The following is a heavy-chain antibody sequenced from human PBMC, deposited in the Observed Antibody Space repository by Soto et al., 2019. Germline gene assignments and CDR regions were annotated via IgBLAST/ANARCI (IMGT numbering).Heavy chain of an antibody. D-gene: IGHD2-15*01. Sequence: SETLSLTCTVSGGSISSYYWSWIRQPPGKGLEWIGYIYYSGSTNYNPSLKSRVTISVDTSKNQFSLKLSSVTAADTAVYYCARHLPYCSGGSCFKVDAFDIWGQGTMVTVSS. CDR2: IYYSGST. V-gene: IGHV4-59*08. J-gene: IGHJ3*02. CDR1: GGSISSYY. CDR3: ARHLPYCSGGSCFKVDAFDI.